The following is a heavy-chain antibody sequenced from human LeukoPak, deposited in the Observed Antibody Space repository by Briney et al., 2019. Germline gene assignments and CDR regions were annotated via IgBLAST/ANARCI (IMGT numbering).Heavy chain of an antibody. D-gene: IGHD4-17*01. V-gene: IGHV4-34*01. J-gene: IGHJ4*02. Sequence: PSETLSLTCAVYGGSFSGYYWSWIRQPPGKGLEWIGEINHSGSTNYNPSLKSRVTISVDTSKNQFSLKLSSVTAADTAVYYCARGAEGAATDMATVTTDYFDYWGQGTLVTVSS. CDR2: INHSGST. CDR3: ARGAEGAATDMATVTTDYFDY. CDR1: GGSFSGYY.